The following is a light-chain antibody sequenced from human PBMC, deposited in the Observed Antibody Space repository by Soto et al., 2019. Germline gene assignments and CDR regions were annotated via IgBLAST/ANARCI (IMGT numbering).Light chain of an antibody. CDR1: QAVASRD. J-gene: IGKJ2*01. CDR3: HQYNSWPPGT. V-gene: IGKV3-15*01. Sequence: EIVLTQSPGTLSLSPGERATLSCRASQAVASRDLAWYQQKPGQAPRLLISDASTRATGIPARFSGSGSGTEFTLTISSLQSEDFALYYCHQYNSWPPGTFGQGTKVEIK. CDR2: DAS.